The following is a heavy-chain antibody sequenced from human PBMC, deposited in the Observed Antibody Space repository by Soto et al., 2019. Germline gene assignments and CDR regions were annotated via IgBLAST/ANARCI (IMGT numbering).Heavy chain of an antibody. Sequence: ASVKVSCKASGYTFTSYAVHWVCQAPGQRLEWMGWINAGNGNTKYSQKFQGRVTITSDTSASTAYMELSSLRSEDTAVYYCAGDSPTVTTRLLAYWGQGTLVTVSS. V-gene: IGHV1-3*01. J-gene: IGHJ4*02. CDR1: GYTFTSYA. CDR2: INAGNGNT. D-gene: IGHD4-17*01. CDR3: AGDSPTVTTRLLAY.